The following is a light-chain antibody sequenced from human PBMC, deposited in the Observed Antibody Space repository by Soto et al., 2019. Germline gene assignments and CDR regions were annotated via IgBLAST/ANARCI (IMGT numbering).Light chain of an antibody. CDR2: GAS. J-gene: IGKJ4*01. CDR1: QGVRSSY. CDR3: EHYGSDTFTLP. Sequence: EIVLTQSPGTLSLSPGERATLSCRASQGVRSSYVAWYQQKPGQAPRLLIYGASSRATAIPDRFSGSGSGTDFSLPISRREPEDFAVYYCEHYGSDTFTLPLGGGTMGETK. V-gene: IGKV3-20*01.